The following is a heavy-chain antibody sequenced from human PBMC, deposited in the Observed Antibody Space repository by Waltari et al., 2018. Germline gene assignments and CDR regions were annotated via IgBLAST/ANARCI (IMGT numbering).Heavy chain of an antibody. CDR3: ARVPGSEPQYYNYMDV. CDR1: GYTFTSYG. D-gene: IGHD3-10*01. V-gene: IGHV1-18*01. Sequence: QVQLVQSGAEVKKPGASVKVSCQASGYTFTSYGISWVRQAPGQGLGWMRGCSAHNGYTNYAQKLQVRVTMTTGTSTSTAYMELRSLRSADTAVYYCARVPGSEPQYYNYMDVWGKGTTVTISS. CDR2: CSAHNGYT. J-gene: IGHJ6*03.